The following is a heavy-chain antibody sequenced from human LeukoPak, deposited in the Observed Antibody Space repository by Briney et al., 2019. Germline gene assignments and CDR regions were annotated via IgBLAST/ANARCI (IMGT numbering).Heavy chain of an antibody. V-gene: IGHV4-59*13. Sequence: SETLSLTCTVSGGSISSYYWSRIRQPPGKGLEWIGYLYYSGSTNYNPSLKSRVTLSVDTSKNQFSLKLSSVTAADTAVYYCARGAMTTTSTFDYWGQGTLVTVSS. CDR3: ARGAMTTTSTFDY. CDR1: GGSISSYY. CDR2: LYYSGST. J-gene: IGHJ4*02. D-gene: IGHD5-24*01.